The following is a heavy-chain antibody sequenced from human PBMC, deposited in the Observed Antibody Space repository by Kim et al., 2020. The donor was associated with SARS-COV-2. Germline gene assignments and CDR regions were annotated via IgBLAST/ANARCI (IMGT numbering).Heavy chain of an antibody. CDR3: ARARGGATHFDY. J-gene: IGHJ4*02. Sequence: SHPSLKGRVTISVDTSKNQFSLKLSSVTAADTAVYYCARARGGATHFDYWGQGTLVTVSS. D-gene: IGHD1-26*01. V-gene: IGHV4-59*01.